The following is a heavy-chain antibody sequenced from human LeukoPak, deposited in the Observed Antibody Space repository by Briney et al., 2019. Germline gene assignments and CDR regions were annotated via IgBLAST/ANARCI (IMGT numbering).Heavy chain of an antibody. J-gene: IGHJ4*02. CDR2: ISDNGRNK. CDR1: GFTFSTYG. D-gene: IGHD1-14*01. V-gene: IGHV3-30*18. Sequence: GGSLRLSCAASGFTFSTYGMHWVRQAPGKGLEWVAVISDNGRNKYYGDSVKGRFTISRDNSKNMLYLQMNSLRVEGTAVYYCAKDTTTGPAEYYFDYWGQGTLVTVSS. CDR3: AKDTTTGPAEYYFDY.